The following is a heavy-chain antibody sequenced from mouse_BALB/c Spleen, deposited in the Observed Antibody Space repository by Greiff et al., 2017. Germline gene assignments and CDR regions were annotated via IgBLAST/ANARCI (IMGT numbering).Heavy chain of an antibody. CDR1: GFNINDSY. J-gene: IGHJ3*01. D-gene: IGHD4-1*01. Sequence: VQLQQSGAELVKPGASVKLSCTASGFNINDSYMHWVKQRPEQGLEWIGRIDPANGNTKYDPKFQGKATITADTSSNTAYLQRSSLTSEDTAVYYCARVDGTWAYGGQGTLVTVSA. V-gene: IGHV14-3*02. CDR2: IDPANGNT. CDR3: ARVDGTWAY.